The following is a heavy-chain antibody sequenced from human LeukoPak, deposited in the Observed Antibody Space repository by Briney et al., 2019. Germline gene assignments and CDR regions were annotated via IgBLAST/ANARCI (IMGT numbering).Heavy chain of an antibody. CDR1: GFTFSSYA. J-gene: IGHJ4*02. CDR3: AKQRSEVVVAATNY. Sequence: GGSLRLSCAASGFTFSSYAMTWVRQAPGKGLECVSSITGGGDTTYYADSVRGRFTISRDNSRNTLSLQTNSLRAEDTAVYYCAKQRSEVVVAATNYWGQGTLVTVSS. CDR2: ITGGGDTT. V-gene: IGHV3-23*01. D-gene: IGHD2-15*01.